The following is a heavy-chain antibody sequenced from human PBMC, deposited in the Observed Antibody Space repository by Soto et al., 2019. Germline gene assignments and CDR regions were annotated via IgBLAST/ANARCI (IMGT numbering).Heavy chain of an antibody. V-gene: IGHV3-23*01. Sequence: GGSLRLSCADSGFRFSSCSMSWVRQTPGKGLEWVAAITATGDRTYYADSVTGRFTISRDNSKKTHYLQMTSLRAEDTAMYYCATMNGYFEYWGQGTRGTFAS. CDR1: GFRFSSCS. CDR3: ATMNGYFEY. D-gene: IGHD3-22*01. CDR2: ITATGDRT. J-gene: IGHJ4*02.